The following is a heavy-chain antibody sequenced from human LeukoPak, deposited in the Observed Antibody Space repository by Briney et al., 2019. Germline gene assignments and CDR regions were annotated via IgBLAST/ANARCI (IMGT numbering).Heavy chain of an antibody. CDR1: GFTFRTYW. CDR2: IKGDGSYT. CDR3: AIWRWAQSEFDY. D-gene: IGHD5-24*01. Sequence: GGSLRLSCTASGFTFRTYWVSWVRQAPGKGLEWVASIKGDGSYTEYVDSVKGRFTISRDNAKNSVFLQIISLRVEYTDVYYCAIWRWAQSEFDYWGRGTLVTVSS. V-gene: IGHV3-7*01. J-gene: IGHJ4*02.